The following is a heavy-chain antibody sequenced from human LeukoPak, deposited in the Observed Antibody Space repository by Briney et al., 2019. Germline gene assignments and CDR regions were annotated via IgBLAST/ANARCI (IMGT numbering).Heavy chain of an antibody. J-gene: IGHJ4*02. Sequence: KPGGSLRLSCAASGFTFSSYSMNWVRQAPGKGLEWVSPISSSSSYIYYADSVKGRFTISRDNAKNSLYLQMNSLRAEDTAVYYCARDYCSGGSCYPRFDYWGQGTLVTVSS. D-gene: IGHD2-15*01. V-gene: IGHV3-21*01. CDR1: GFTFSSYS. CDR2: ISSSSSYI. CDR3: ARDYCSGGSCYPRFDY.